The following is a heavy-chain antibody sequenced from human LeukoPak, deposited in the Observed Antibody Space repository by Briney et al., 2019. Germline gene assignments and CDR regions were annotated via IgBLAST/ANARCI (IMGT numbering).Heavy chain of an antibody. CDR3: AADAYCSSTSCYYYYYGMDV. CDR2: IVVGSGNT. Sequence: SVKVSCKASGFTFTSSAMQWVRQARGQRLEWIGWIVVGSGNTNYAQKFQERVTITRDMSTSTAYTELSSLRSEDTAVYYCAADAYCSSTSCYYYYYGMDVWGQGTTVTVSS. V-gene: IGHV1-58*02. J-gene: IGHJ6*02. D-gene: IGHD2-2*01. CDR1: GFTFTSSA.